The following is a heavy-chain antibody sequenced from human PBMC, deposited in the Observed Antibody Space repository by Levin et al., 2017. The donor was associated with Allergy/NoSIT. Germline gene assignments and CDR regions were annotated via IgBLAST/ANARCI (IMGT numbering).Heavy chain of an antibody. D-gene: IGHD2-2*01. Sequence: PGESLKISCKASGYTFTSYYMHWVRQAPGQGLEWMGIINPSGGSTSYAQKFQGRVTMTRDTSTSTVYMELSSLRSEDTAVYYCARDKFPYCSSTSCSTARYYYYGMDVWGQGTTVTVSS. CDR3: ARDKFPYCSSTSCSTARYYYYGMDV. CDR2: INPSGGST. V-gene: IGHV1-46*01. CDR1: GYTFTSYY. J-gene: IGHJ6*02.